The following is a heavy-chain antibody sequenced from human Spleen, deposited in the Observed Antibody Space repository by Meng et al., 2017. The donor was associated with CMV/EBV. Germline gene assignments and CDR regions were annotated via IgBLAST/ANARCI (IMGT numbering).Heavy chain of an antibody. CDR2: ISGTSTTL. CDR3: AREGYYEAYDY. J-gene: IGHJ4*02. Sequence: GESLKISCVASGFRFSDYFMHWIRQAPGKGLESVSYISGTSTTLYNSDSVKGRFTISRDNAKNSLYLQINSLRADDTAVYYCAREGYYEAYDYWGQGTLVTVSS. CDR1: GFRFSDYF. V-gene: IGHV3-11*01. D-gene: IGHD3-22*01.